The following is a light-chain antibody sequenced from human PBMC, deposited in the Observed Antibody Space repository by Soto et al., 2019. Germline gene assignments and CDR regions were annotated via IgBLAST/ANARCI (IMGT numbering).Light chain of an antibody. CDR3: VSYATSTTLYV. J-gene: IGLJ1*01. CDR2: EVT. Sequence: QSVLTQPASVSGSPGQSITISCTATSSDVGSFNYVSWYQHHPGKAPKLRIYEVTSRPSGVSNRFSGSKSGNTASLTISGLQAEDEADYYCVSYATSTTLYVFGSGTKVTVL. CDR1: SSDVGSFNY. V-gene: IGLV2-14*01.